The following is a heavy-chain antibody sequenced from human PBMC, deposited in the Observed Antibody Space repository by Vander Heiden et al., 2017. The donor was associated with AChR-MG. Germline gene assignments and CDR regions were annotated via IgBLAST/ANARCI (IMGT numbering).Heavy chain of an antibody. CDR3: AKDHLLWEQWLVLRPVNY. Sequence: EVQLLESGGGLLQPGGSLRLSCSASGFTFSSYAVGWVRQAPGKGLEWVSAISGCGGSTYYADSVKGRFTISRDNSKNTLYLQMNSLRAEDTAVYYCAKDHLLWEQWLVLRPVNYWGQGTLVTVSS. CDR2: ISGCGGST. V-gene: IGHV3-23*01. D-gene: IGHD6-19*01. CDR1: GFTFSSYA. J-gene: IGHJ4*02.